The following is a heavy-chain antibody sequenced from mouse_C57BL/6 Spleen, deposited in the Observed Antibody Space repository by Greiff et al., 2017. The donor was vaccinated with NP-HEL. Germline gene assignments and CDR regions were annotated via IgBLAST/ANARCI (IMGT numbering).Heavy chain of an antibody. J-gene: IGHJ2*01. CDR3: ARLANWDYFDY. CDR2: ISSGGSYT. Sequence: EVQLQQSGGDLVKPGGSLKLSCAASGFTFSSYGMSWVRQTPDKRLEWVATISSGGSYTYYPDSVKGRFTISRDNAKNTLYLQMSSLKSEDTAMYYCARLANWDYFDYWGQGTTLTVSS. V-gene: IGHV5-6*01. D-gene: IGHD4-1*01. CDR1: GFTFSSYG.